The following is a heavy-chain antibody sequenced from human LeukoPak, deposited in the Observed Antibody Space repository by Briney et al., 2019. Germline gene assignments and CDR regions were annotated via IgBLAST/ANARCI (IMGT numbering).Heavy chain of an antibody. D-gene: IGHD3-3*01. V-gene: IGHV4-34*09. CDR1: GGSFSGYY. CDR2: IYYLGST. Sequence: SETLSLACAVYGGSFSGYYWSWIRQPPGKGLEWIGYIYYLGSTSYNPSLKSRVTISVDTSKNQFSLRLSSVTAADTAVYYCARFLWSDDIYFDYWGQGTLVTVSS. J-gene: IGHJ4*02. CDR3: ARFLWSDDIYFDY.